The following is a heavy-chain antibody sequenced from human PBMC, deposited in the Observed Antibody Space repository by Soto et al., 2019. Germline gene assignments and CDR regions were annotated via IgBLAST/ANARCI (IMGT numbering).Heavy chain of an antibody. D-gene: IGHD4-17*01. J-gene: IGHJ4*02. CDR3: ARTTVTTLFDY. CDR2: IYYSGST. V-gene: IGHV4-59*08. Sequence: IRQPPGKGLEWIGYIYYSGSTNYNPSLKSRVTISVDTSKNQFSLKLSSVTAADTAVYYCARTTVTTLFDYWGQGTLVTVSS.